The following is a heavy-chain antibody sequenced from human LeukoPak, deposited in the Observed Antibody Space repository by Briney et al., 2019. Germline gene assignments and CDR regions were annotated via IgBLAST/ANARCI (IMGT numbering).Heavy chain of an antibody. CDR3: ARAEVEMATIRAFDY. Sequence: ASVKVSCKASGGTFSSYAISWVRQAPGQGLEWMGGIIPIFGTANYAQKFQGRVTITADESTSTAYMELSSLRSEDTAVYYRARAEVEMATIRAFDYWGQGTLVTVSS. J-gene: IGHJ4*02. V-gene: IGHV1-69*13. CDR1: GGTFSSYA. D-gene: IGHD5-24*01. CDR2: IIPIFGTA.